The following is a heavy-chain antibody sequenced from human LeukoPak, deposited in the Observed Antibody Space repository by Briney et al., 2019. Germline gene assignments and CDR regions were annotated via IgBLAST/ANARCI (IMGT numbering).Heavy chain of an antibody. CDR2: IYHSGST. CDR3: ARTAADDPPDY. CDR1: GGSISSGGYS. D-gene: IGHD6-13*01. J-gene: IGHJ4*02. V-gene: IGHV4-30-2*01. Sequence: SETLSLTCAVSGGSISSGGYSWSWIRQPPGKGLEWIGYIYHSGSTYYNPSLKSRVTISVDRPKNQFSLKLSSVTAADTAVYYCARTAADDPPDYWGQGTLVTVSS.